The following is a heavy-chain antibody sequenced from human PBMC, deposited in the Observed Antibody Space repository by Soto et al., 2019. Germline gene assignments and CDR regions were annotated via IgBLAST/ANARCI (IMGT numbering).Heavy chain of an antibody. Sequence: SGPTLVNPTQTLTLTCTVSGFSLSNARMGVSWIRQPPGKALEWLAHIFSNDEKSYSTSLKSRLTISKDTSKSQVVLTMTNMDPVDTATYYCARSNDYGDYPRWFDPWGQGTLVTVSS. V-gene: IGHV2-26*01. CDR2: IFSNDEK. CDR3: ARSNDYGDYPRWFDP. D-gene: IGHD4-17*01. J-gene: IGHJ5*02. CDR1: GFSLSNARMG.